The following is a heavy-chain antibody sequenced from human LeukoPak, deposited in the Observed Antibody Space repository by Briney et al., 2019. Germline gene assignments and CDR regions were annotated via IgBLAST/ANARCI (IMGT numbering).Heavy chain of an antibody. Sequence: GSLRLSCAASGFTFDDYRMSWVRQAPGKGLEWVSAISGSGGSTYYADSVKGRFTISRDNSKNTLYLQMNSLRAEDTAVYYCAKVRLKTYCGGDCYSSGYFDYWGQGTLVTVSS. V-gene: IGHV3-23*01. CDR2: ISGSGGST. CDR3: AKVRLKTYCGGDCYSSGYFDY. CDR1: GFTFDDYR. D-gene: IGHD2-21*02. J-gene: IGHJ4*02.